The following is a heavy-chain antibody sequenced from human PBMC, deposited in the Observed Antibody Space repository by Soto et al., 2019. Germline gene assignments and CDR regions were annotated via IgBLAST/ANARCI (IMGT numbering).Heavy chain of an antibody. CDR3: ARDLSWGSNWYYYMDV. V-gene: IGHV3-48*01. CDR2: ISSSSSVI. J-gene: IGHJ6*03. D-gene: IGHD7-27*01. CDR1: GFILSDCA. Sequence: EVQLVESGGGLVQPGGSLRLSCATSGFILSDCAMNWVRQAPGKGLEWVSYISSSSSVIDYADSVKGRFTVSRENATNSLYLQMHSLRAEDTAVYYCARDLSWGSNWYYYMDVWGTGTTVNVSS.